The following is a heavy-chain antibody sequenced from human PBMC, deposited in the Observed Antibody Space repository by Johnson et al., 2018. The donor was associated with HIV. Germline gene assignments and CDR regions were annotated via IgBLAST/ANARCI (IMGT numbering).Heavy chain of an antibody. CDR2: ISYDGSNT. J-gene: IGHJ3*02. CDR3: ARVTMIVVVMQAFDI. V-gene: IGHV3-30-3*01. CDR1: GFTFSSYA. D-gene: IGHD3-22*01. Sequence: VQLVESGGGVVQPGRSLRLSCAASGFTFSSYAMHWVRQAPGKGLEWVAVISYDGSNTYYADSVKGRFTISRDNSKNTLYLQMNSLRAEDTAVYYCARVTMIVVVMQAFDIWGQGTMVTVSS.